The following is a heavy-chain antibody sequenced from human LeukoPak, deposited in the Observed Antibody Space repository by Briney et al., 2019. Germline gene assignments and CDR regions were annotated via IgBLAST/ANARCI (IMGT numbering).Heavy chain of an antibody. J-gene: IGHJ4*02. CDR3: ARVDIVVVPAARPEY. D-gene: IGHD2-2*01. V-gene: IGHV3-21*01. CDR2: ISSSSSYI. CDR1: GFTFSSYS. Sequence: GGSLRLSCAASGFTFSSYSMNWVRQAPGKGLEWVSSISSSSSYIYYADSVKGRFTISRDNAKISLYLQMNSLRAEDTAVYYCARVDIVVVPAARPEYWGQGTLVTVSS.